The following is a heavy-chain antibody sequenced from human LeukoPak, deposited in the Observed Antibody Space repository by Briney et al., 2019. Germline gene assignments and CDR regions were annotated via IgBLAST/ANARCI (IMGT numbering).Heavy chain of an antibody. Sequence: GGSLRLSCAASGFTFSSSAMSWVRQAPGKGLEWVSSISGSGSGGSTYYADSVKGRFTISRDNAKNSLYLQMNSLRAEDTAVYYCATSGGLRYFDWLLPGYYYYYMDVWGKGTTVTISS. CDR1: GFTFSSSA. D-gene: IGHD3-9*01. V-gene: IGHV3-23*01. J-gene: IGHJ6*03. CDR2: ISGSGSGGST. CDR3: ATSGGLRYFDWLLPGYYYYYMDV.